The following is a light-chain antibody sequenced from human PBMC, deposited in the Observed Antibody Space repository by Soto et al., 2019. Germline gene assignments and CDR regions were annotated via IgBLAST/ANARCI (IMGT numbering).Light chain of an antibody. CDR1: HSVNSH. V-gene: IGKV3-15*01. CDR3: QPYITWTL. Sequence: MMMTQSPATVSVSRWERVTLSCRTSHSVNSHVAWYQQKPRQAARLLLYGASPRATRIPVMFSDTEFGTEFTLSICSMTSEDFGVCGWQPYITWTLFCQGTRLEI. CDR2: GAS. J-gene: IGKJ5*01.